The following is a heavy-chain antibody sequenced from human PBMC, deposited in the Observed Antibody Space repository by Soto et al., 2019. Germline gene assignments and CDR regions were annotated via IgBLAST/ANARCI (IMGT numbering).Heavy chain of an antibody. J-gene: IGHJ5*02. CDR2: IIPIFGTA. CDR3: ARGWYYYDSSGYYSSSFWFDP. V-gene: IGHV1-69*13. CDR1: GCTFSSYA. Sequence: SVKVSCKASGCTFSSYAISWVRQAPGQGLEWMGGIIPIFGTANYAQKFQGRVTITADESTSTAYMELSSLRSEDTAVYYCARGWYYYDSSGYYSSSFWFDPWGQGTLVTVSS. D-gene: IGHD3-22*01.